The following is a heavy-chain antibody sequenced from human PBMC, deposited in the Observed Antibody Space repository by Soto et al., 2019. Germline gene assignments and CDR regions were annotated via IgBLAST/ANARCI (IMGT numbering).Heavy chain of an antibody. CDR3: ARGAITVFGVVVGSMDV. CDR2: TIPMFGTT. Sequence: QEQLVQSGAEVKKPGSSLKVSCKDTGGTFNNYGISWVRQAPGQGLEWMGGTIPMFGTTEYAQKFQGRVTITADKSTRTVYMELTSLKFEDTAVYFCARGAITVFGVVVGSMDVWGQGTKVTVSS. D-gene: IGHD3-3*01. V-gene: IGHV1-69*06. CDR1: GGTFNNYG. J-gene: IGHJ6*02.